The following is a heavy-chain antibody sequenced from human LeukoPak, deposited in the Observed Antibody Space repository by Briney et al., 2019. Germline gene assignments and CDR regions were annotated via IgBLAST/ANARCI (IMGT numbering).Heavy chain of an antibody. CDR3: ARMRSSGSPYFYYYYMAV. V-gene: IGHV3-48*04. CDR1: GFTFSGYS. CDR2: VSISSSNI. D-gene: IGHD6-19*01. J-gene: IGHJ6*03. Sequence: GGSLRLSCAASGFTFSGYSMTWVRQAPGKGLEWISYVSISSSNIYYADSVKGRFTISRDNAKNSLYLQMISLRAEDTAVYYCARMRSSGSPYFYYYYMAVWGKGTTVTVSS.